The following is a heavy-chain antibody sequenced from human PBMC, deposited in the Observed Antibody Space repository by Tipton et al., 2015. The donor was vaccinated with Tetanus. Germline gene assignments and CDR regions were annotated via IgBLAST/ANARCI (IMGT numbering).Heavy chain of an antibody. V-gene: IGHV1-18*01. CDR3: GRGARGSRSVVGARDY. CDR1: GYTFISYG. D-gene: IGHD1-26*01. J-gene: IGHJ4*02. CDR2: ISTYNGDT. Sequence: QMQLVQSGAEVRKPGASVKVSCKASGYTFISYGVSWVRQAPGQGLEWMGWISTYNGDTNYAQNFQGRVTMTTDTSTSPAYMELRSLRSDDPAVYYCGRGARGSRSVVGARDYWGQGTLVTVSS.